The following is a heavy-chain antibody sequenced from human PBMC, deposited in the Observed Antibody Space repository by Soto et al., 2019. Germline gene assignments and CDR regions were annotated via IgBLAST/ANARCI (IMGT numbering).Heavy chain of an antibody. J-gene: IGHJ4*02. D-gene: IGHD3-9*01. Sequence: GGSLRLSCAASGFTFSIYGVHWVRQAPGKGLEWVAVISYDGSDKYYAESVKGRFTIFRDNSKNTLYLQMNSLRAEDTAVYYCARDSILTGRSDYWGQGTLVTVSS. CDR3: ARDSILTGRSDY. CDR2: ISYDGSDK. CDR1: GFTFSIYG. V-gene: IGHV3-30-3*01.